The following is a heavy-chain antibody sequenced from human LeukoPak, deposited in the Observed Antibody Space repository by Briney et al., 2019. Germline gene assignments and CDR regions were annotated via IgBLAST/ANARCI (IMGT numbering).Heavy chain of an antibody. Sequence: GGSLRLSCAASGFTFSFYGMSWVRQAPGKGLECVSAISGSGGSTYYADAVKGRFTISRDNSKNTLYLQMNSLRAEDTAVYYCAKDGSGYDSSYNYYYYMDVWGKGTTVTVSS. CDR2: ISGSGGST. J-gene: IGHJ6*03. V-gene: IGHV3-23*01. D-gene: IGHD5-12*01. CDR3: AKDGSGYDSSYNYYYYMDV. CDR1: GFTFSFYG.